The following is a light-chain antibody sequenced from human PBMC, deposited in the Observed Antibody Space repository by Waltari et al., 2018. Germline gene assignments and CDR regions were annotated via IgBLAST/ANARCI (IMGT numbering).Light chain of an antibody. V-gene: IGLV3-1*01. Sequence: SYELTQPPSVSVSPGQTASITCSGDKLGNTYACWYQQKPGQSPVLVISQDTKRPSGIPERFSGSNSGNTATLTISGTQTMDEADYYCQAWDSSTARYVFGTGTKVTVL. J-gene: IGLJ1*01. CDR1: KLGNTY. CDR2: QDT. CDR3: QAWDSSTARYV.